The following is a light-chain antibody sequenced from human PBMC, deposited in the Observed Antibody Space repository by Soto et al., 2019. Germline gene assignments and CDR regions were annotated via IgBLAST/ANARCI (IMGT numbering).Light chain of an antibody. Sequence: QSALTQPASVSGSPGQSITISCTGTSSDVGGYNYVSCYQQHPGKAPKLMIYDVSNRPSGVSNRFSGSKSGNTASLTISGLQAEDEDDYYCSSYTSSSTPVVVGGGTKPTVL. J-gene: IGLJ2*01. CDR1: SSDVGGYNY. V-gene: IGLV2-14*01. CDR2: DVS. CDR3: SSYTSSSTPVV.